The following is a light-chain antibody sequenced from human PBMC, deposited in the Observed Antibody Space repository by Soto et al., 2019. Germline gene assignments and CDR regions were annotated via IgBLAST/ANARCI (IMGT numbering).Light chain of an antibody. Sequence: DIQMTQSPSSVSASVGDRFTSTCRTSQGIGSWLAWYQQKPGKAPKVLIYAASSLQSGVTSRFSGSGSGSDFNLAIRTLQAEDFANYYCQPANSFPLSFGGGTKVEIK. V-gene: IGKV1-12*01. CDR3: QPANSFPLS. CDR1: QGIGSW. CDR2: AAS. J-gene: IGKJ4*01.